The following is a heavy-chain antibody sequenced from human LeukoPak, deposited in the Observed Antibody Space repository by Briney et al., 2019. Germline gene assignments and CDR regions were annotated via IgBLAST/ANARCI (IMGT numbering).Heavy chain of an antibody. CDR1: GFTFSSYW. V-gene: IGHV3-7*01. Sequence: PGGSLRLSCAASGFTFSSYWISWVRQAPGKGLEWVANIKQDGSEKYYVVSVKGRFTMSRDNGKNSLDLQMNSLRAEDTAVYYCARPELPGWSVLSDFWGQGTLVTVSS. J-gene: IGHJ4*02. CDR3: ARPELPGWSVLSDF. D-gene: IGHD2-15*01. CDR2: IKQDGSEK.